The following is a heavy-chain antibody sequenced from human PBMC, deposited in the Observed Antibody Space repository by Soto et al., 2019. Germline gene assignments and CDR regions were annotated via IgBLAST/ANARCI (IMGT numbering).Heavy chain of an antibody. J-gene: IGHJ4*02. CDR3: AHSEPEGWALEY. CDR2: IYWDDDE. CDR1: GFSLSTSGGG. V-gene: IGHV2-5*02. Sequence: QITLKESGPTLVRPTQTLTLTCTVSGFSLSTSGGGVAWIRQPPGKALEWLGIIYWDDDERYSPSLRSRLTTNKDTSLNQVVLRMTNMDPLDTATYYSAHSEPEGWALEYWGQRLLVNVSS.